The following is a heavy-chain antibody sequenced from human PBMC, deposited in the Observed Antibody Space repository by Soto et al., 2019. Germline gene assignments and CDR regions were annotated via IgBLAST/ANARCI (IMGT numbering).Heavy chain of an antibody. Sequence: SVKVSCRASGYTFTSYGISSVRQAPGQGLEWMGWISAYNGNTNYAQKLQGRVTMTTDTSTSTAYMELRSLRSDDTAVYYCARAGWVTYYYDSSGYYLFDYWGQGTLVTVSS. D-gene: IGHD3-22*01. J-gene: IGHJ4*02. V-gene: IGHV1-18*04. CDR1: GYTFTSYG. CDR3: ARAGWVTYYYDSSGYYLFDY. CDR2: ISAYNGNT.